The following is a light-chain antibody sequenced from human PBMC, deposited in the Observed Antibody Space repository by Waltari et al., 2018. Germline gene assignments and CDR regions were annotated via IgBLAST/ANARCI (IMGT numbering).Light chain of an antibody. CDR2: DNN. J-gene: IGLJ2*01. Sequence: QSVLTQPPSVSAAPGQKVTIPCSGSSPTLWNNDVPWYPQFPGTAPKLLLYDNNKRPSGIPDRFSGSKSGTSATLGITGLQTGDEADYYCGTWDSSLRGGVFGGGTKLTVL. V-gene: IGLV1-51*01. CDR3: GTWDSSLRGGV. CDR1: SPTLWNND.